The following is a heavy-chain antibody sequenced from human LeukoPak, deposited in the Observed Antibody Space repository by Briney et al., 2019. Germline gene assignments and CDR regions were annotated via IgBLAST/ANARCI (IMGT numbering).Heavy chain of an antibody. D-gene: IGHD2-2*01. CDR1: GGSISSGGYY. CDR3: TEYRGGAFDI. J-gene: IGHJ3*02. Sequence: SQTLSLTCTVSGGSISSGGYYWSWILQHPGKGLEWIGYIYYSGSTYYNPSLKSRVTISVDTSKNQFSLKLSSVTAADTAVYYCTEYRGGAFDIWGQGTMVTVSS. CDR2: IYYSGST. V-gene: IGHV4-31*03.